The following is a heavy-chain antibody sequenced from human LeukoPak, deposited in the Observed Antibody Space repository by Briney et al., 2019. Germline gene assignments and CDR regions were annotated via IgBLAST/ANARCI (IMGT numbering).Heavy chain of an antibody. CDR2: ISYDGSNK. D-gene: IGHD3-10*01. CDR3: ARDPWFGEPGFDY. V-gene: IGHV3-30-3*01. Sequence: PGRSLRLSCAASGFTFSSYAMHWVRQAPGKGLEWVAVISYDGSNKYYADSVKGRFTISRDNSKSTLYLQMNSLRAEDTAVYYCARDPWFGEPGFDYWGQGTLVTVSS. CDR1: GFTFSSYA. J-gene: IGHJ4*02.